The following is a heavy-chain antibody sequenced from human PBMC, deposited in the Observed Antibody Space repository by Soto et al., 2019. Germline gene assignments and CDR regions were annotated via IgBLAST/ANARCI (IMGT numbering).Heavy chain of an antibody. D-gene: IGHD5-18*01. CDR1: GYIFTSCW. CDR3: ARRSDTPTVEFAFDI. CDR2: IYPADSDT. V-gene: IGHV5-51*01. J-gene: IGHJ3*02. Sequence: GESLKISCKGSGYIFTSCWIAWVRPLPGKGLEWMGIIYPADSDTRYSPSFQGQVTISVDKSISTAYLQWNSLKASDTAMYYCARRSDTPTVEFAFDIWGQGTMVTVSS.